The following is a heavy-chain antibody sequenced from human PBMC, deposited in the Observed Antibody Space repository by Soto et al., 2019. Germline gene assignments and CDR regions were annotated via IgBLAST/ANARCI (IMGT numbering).Heavy chain of an antibody. Sequence: GGSLRLSCAASGFTFSNYAMHWVRQAPGKGLEWVALTSYDGNNEYYTDSVKGRFTISRDNSKNTLLLQMNSPRPEDTAVYYCAKDKGVFNWATSYFDYWGQGALVTVS. CDR2: TSYDGNNE. CDR1: GFTFSNYA. D-gene: IGHD1-1*01. V-gene: IGHV3-30*18. CDR3: AKDKGVFNWATSYFDY. J-gene: IGHJ4*02.